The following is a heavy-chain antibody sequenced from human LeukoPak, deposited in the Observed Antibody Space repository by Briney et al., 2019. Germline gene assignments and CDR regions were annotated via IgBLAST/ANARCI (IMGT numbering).Heavy chain of an antibody. CDR3: AREPLGATIGYYFDY. V-gene: IGHV4-34*01. D-gene: IGHD5-12*01. CDR2: INHTGST. Sequence: SETLSLTCAVYGGSFSDYYWSWIRQPPGKGLEWIGEINHTGSTNYNPSHKSRVTISVDTSKNQFSLKLSSVTAADTAVYYCAREPLGATIGYYFDYWGQGTLVTVSS. J-gene: IGHJ4*02. CDR1: GGSFSDYY.